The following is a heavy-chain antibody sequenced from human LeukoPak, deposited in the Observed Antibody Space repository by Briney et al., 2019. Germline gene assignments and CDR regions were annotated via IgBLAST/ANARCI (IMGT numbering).Heavy chain of an antibody. Sequence: QAGGSLSLSCAASGFTFSTYWVHWVSQAPGEGLVWVSRINTDGSDISYADSVRGRFTISRDNARNTLYLQMNSLRADDTAVYYCARDSPWLLDPYWGEGTLVTVSS. D-gene: IGHD5-24*01. CDR3: ARDSPWLLDPY. CDR1: GFTFSTYW. V-gene: IGHV3-74*03. CDR2: INTDGSDI. J-gene: IGHJ4*02.